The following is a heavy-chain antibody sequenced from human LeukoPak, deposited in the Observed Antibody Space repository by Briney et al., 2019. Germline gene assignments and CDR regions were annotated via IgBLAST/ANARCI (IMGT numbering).Heavy chain of an antibody. CDR2: IYHSGST. CDR1: GGSISSSSYY. D-gene: IGHD2-8*01. J-gene: IGHJ5*02. CDR3: ARAMVYVLNWFDP. Sequence: SETLSLTCTVSGGSISSSSYYWAWIRQPPGKGLEWIGSIYHSGSTYYNPSLKSRVTISVDTSKNQFSLKLSSVTAADTAVYYCARAMVYVLNWFDPWGQGTLVTVSS. V-gene: IGHV4-39*07.